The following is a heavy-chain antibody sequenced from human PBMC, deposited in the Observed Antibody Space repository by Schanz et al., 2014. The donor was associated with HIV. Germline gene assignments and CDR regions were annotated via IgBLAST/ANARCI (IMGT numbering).Heavy chain of an antibody. V-gene: IGHV3-74*01. D-gene: IGHD3-10*01. J-gene: IGHJ3*02. CDR1: GFTFSSYW. CDR3: ARVHYYASGSYYTESGAVDI. Sequence: EVQLVESGGGLVQPGGSLRLSCAASGFTFSSYWMHWVRQAPGKGLVWVSRINSDGSSTSYADSVKGRFTISRDNAKNTLYLQMNSLRAEDTAVYYCARVHYYASGSYYTESGAVDIWGQGTMVNVSS. CDR2: INSDGSST.